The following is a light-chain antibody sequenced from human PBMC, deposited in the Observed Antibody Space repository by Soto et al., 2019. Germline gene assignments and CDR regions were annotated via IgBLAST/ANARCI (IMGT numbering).Light chain of an antibody. Sequence: QSVLTQPASVSGPPGQSITISCTGSSSDVGGYNYVSWYQQHPGKAPKLMIYDVSNRPSGVSYRFSGSKSGNTASLTISGLQAEDEANYYCSSYTSSNTLVFGGGTKLTVL. CDR1: SSDVGGYNY. CDR3: SSYTSSNTLV. V-gene: IGLV2-14*03. CDR2: DVS. J-gene: IGLJ2*01.